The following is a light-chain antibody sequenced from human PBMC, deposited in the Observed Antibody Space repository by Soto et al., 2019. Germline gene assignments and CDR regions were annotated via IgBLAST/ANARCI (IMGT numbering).Light chain of an antibody. CDR3: SSYTSSSTRV. CDR2: SNN. V-gene: IGLV1-47*02. Sequence: QLVLTQPPSASGTPGQRVTISCSGSSSNIGSNYVCWYQHLPGTAPKLLIYSNNQRPSGVPDRFSGSKSGTSASLAISGLRSEDEADYYCSSYTSSSTRVFGGGTKLTVL. J-gene: IGLJ2*01. CDR1: SSNIGSNY.